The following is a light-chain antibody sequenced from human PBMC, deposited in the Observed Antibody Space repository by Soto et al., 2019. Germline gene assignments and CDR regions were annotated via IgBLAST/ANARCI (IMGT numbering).Light chain of an antibody. CDR2: DAS. CDR3: QQYNSYHWT. J-gene: IGKJ1*01. CDR1: QSISSW. V-gene: IGKV1-5*01. Sequence: DIQMTQSPSSLSASVGDRCTITCRASQSISSWLAWYQQKPGKAPKLLIFDASSLESGVPSRFSGSGSGTEFTLTISSLQPDDFATYYCQQYNSYHWTFGQGTKVDIK.